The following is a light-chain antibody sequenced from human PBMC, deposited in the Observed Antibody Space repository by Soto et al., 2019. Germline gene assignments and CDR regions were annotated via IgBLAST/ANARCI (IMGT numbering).Light chain of an antibody. V-gene: IGLV1-40*01. Sequence: QSVLTQPPSVSGAPGQRVTISCTGSSSNIGAGYDVHWYHQLPGTAPKLLIYGNSNRPSGVPDRFSGSKSGTSASLAITGLQAEDEADYYCQSYESSLSAVVFGGGTKLTVL. CDR3: QSYESSLSAVV. CDR2: GNS. CDR1: SSNIGAGYD. J-gene: IGLJ2*01.